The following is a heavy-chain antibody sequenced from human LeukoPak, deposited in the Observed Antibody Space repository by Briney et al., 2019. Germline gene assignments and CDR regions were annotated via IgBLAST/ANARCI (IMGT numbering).Heavy chain of an antibody. CDR3: AKSDLFDP. Sequence: QPGGSLRLSCATSGFTFKNYWMSWLRQAPGKGLVWVSRIRYDGSSATYAESVKGRFTISRDNARNTLYLQMNSLRVDDTGVYYCAKSDLFDPCGRGILVTLSS. J-gene: IGHJ5*02. V-gene: IGHV3-74*01. CDR2: IRYDGSSA. CDR1: GFTFKNYW.